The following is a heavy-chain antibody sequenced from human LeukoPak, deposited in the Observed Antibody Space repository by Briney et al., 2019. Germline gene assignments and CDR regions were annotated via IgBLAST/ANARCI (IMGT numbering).Heavy chain of an antibody. CDR1: GGSISSYY. V-gene: IGHV4-59*01. CDR3: ARARGLRFLEWLLYDY. CDR2: IYYSGST. D-gene: IGHD3-3*01. J-gene: IGHJ4*02. Sequence: SETLSLTCTVSGGSISSYYWSWIRQPPGKGLEWIGYIYYSGSTNYNPSLKSRITMSVDTSKNQFSLKLSSVTAADTAVYYCARARGLRFLEWLLYDYWGQGTLVTVSS.